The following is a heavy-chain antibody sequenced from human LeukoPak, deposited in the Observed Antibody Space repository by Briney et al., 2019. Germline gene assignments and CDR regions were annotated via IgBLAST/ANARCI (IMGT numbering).Heavy chain of an antibody. V-gene: IGHV3-23*01. D-gene: IGHD3-22*01. Sequence: GGSLRLSCAASGFTFSSYAMSWVRQAPGKGLEWVSAISGSGGSTYYADSVKGRFTISRDNSKNTMYLQMNSLRAEDTALYYCAKDLADSSGYWHCFDYWGQGTLVTVSS. CDR3: AKDLADSSGYWHCFDY. CDR2: ISGSGGST. J-gene: IGHJ4*02. CDR1: GFTFSSYA.